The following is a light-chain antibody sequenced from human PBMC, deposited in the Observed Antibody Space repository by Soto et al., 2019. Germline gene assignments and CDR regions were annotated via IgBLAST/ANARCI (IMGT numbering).Light chain of an antibody. CDR1: QRIGSN. Sequence: EIVLTLSPVPFSVSPLEKASLSFPASQRIGSNLAWYQQKPGQAPRLLIYGASTRATGIPDTFSGTGSATAFTLTISSLQSDDVAVYYCQQYYDWPQTFGQGTKVDIK. CDR3: QQYYDWPQT. V-gene: IGKV3-15*01. CDR2: GAS. J-gene: IGKJ1*01.